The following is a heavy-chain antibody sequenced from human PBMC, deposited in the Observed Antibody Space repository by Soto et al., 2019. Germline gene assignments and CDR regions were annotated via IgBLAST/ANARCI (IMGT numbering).Heavy chain of an antibody. CDR1: GGSFSGYY. CDR2: INHSGST. V-gene: IGHV4-34*01. D-gene: IGHD5-18*01. Sequence: PSETLSLPCAVYGGSFSGYYWSWIRQPPGKGLEWIGEINHSGSTNYNPSLKSRVTISVDTSKNQFSLKLSSVTAADTAVYYCARARGYSYGYSDYWSQGTLVTVSS. CDR3: ARARGYSYGYSDY. J-gene: IGHJ4*02.